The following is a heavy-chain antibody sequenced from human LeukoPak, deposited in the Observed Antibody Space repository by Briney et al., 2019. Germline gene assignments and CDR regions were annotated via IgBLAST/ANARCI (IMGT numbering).Heavy chain of an antibody. V-gene: IGHV3-15*01. CDR2: IKSSGDGGTT. CDR1: GFSFSDAW. J-gene: IGHJ4*02. CDR3: TTDGGY. Sequence: GGSVRLSCEASGFSFSDAWMSWVRQAPGKGLEWVGRIKSSGDGGTTDYTAPVKGRFTISRDDSRNTVFLQMNTLKTEDTAVYYCTTDGGYWGQGSLVTVSS. D-gene: IGHD2-15*01.